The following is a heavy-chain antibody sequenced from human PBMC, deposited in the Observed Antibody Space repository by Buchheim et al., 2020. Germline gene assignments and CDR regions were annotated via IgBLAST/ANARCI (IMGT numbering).Heavy chain of an antibody. V-gene: IGHV4-30-2*01. CDR3: AAGPYQRPPGGWFDP. J-gene: IGHJ5*02. D-gene: IGHD2-2*01. Sequence: QLQLQESGSGLVKPSQTLSLTCAVSGGSISSGGYSWSWIRQPPGKGLEWIGYIYHSGSTYYNPSLKRLVTISVDRTKNQFSLKLSSVTAADTAGYYWAAGPYQRPPGGWFDPWGQGTL. CDR2: IYHSGST. CDR1: GGSISSGGYS.